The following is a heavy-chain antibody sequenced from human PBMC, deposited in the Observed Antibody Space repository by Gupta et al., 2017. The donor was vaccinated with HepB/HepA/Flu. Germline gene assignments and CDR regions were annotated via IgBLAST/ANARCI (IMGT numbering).Heavy chain of an antibody. CDR1: GFTFSSYG. D-gene: IGHD3-16*01. J-gene: IGHJ4*02. V-gene: IGHV3-30*18. CDR2: ISYDGSNK. CDR3: AKDGGAAVDY. Sequence: QVQLVESGGGVVQPGRSLSLSCAASGFTFSSYGMHWVRQAPGKGLEWVAVISYDGSNKYYADSVKGRFTISRDNSKNTLYLQMNSLRAEDTAVYYCAKDGGAAVDYWGQGTLVTVSS.